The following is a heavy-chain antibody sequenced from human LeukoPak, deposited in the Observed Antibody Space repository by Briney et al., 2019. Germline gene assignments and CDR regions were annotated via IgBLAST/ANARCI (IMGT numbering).Heavy chain of an antibody. V-gene: IGHV1-2*02. Sequence: ASVKVSCKASGYTFTGYFMHWVRQAPGQGLEWMGWINPYSGDTNYAQEFQGRVTMTRDTSISTAFMELSRLRSDDTAVYYCARGKDHYYDSSGYPDYYYYTMDVWGQGTTVTVSS. CDR1: GYTFTGYF. D-gene: IGHD3-22*01. CDR2: INPYSGDT. J-gene: IGHJ6*02. CDR3: ARGKDHYYDSSGYPDYYYYTMDV.